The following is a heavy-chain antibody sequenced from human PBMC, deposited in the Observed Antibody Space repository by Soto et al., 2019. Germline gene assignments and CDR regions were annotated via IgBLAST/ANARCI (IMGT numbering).Heavy chain of an antibody. CDR2: VYRTGST. D-gene: IGHD6-19*01. Sequence: PSETLSLTCAVSGGSFTSNNWWTWVRQPPGQGLEWIGEVYRTGSTNYNPSLKSRVTISLDKSENRFSLNLNSVTAADTAVYYCAIPPPIEVDGPDYWGQGILVTVSS. CDR1: GGSFTSNNW. CDR3: AIPPPIEVDGPDY. V-gene: IGHV4-4*02. J-gene: IGHJ4*02.